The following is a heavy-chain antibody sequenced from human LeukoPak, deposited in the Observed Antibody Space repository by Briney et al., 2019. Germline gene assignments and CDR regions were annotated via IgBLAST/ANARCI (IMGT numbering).Heavy chain of an antibody. J-gene: IGHJ4*02. D-gene: IGHD3-9*01. CDR2: ISSSGSTI. CDR3: AKVLFYDILTGVLDY. V-gene: IGHV3-48*03. CDR1: GFTFSSYE. Sequence: GGSLRLSCAASGFTFSSYEMNWVRQAPGKGLEWVSYISSSGSTIYYADSVKGRFTISRDNSKNTLYLQMSSLRAEDTAVYYCAKVLFYDILTGVLDYWGQGTLVTVSS.